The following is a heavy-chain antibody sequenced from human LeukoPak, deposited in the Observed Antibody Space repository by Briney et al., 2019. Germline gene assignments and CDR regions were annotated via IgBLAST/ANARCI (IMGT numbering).Heavy chain of an antibody. V-gene: IGHV3-33*01. CDR2: IWYDGSNK. J-gene: IGHJ4*02. Sequence: GGSLRLSCAASGFTFSSYGMHWVRQAPGKGLEWVAVIWYDGSNKYYADFVKGRFTISRDNSKNTLYLQMGSLRAEDTAVYYCARDSIGAYGWGSYSHYFDYWREATLVSDSS. D-gene: IGHD3-10*01. CDR3: ARDSIGAYGWGSYSHYFDY. CDR1: GFTFSSYG.